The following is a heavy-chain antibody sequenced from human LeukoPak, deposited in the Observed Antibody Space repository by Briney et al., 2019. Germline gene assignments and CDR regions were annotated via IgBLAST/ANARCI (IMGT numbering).Heavy chain of an antibody. CDR1: GFTFSSYG. J-gene: IGHJ4*02. V-gene: IGHV3-30*18. Sequence: GGSLRLSCAASGFTFSSYGMHWVRQAPGKGLEWVAVISYDGSNKYYADSVKGRFTISRDNSKNSLYLQINSVRAEDTAVYYCAKDGYSSGWHFYFDYWGQGTLVTVSS. D-gene: IGHD6-19*01. CDR2: ISYDGSNK. CDR3: AKDGYSSGWHFYFDY.